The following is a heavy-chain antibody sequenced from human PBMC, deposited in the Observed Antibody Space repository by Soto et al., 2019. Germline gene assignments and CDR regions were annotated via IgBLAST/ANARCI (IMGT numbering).Heavy chain of an antibody. J-gene: IGHJ4*02. CDR1: GFTFSSYA. Sequence: EVQLLESGGGLVQPGESLRLSCAASGFTFSSYAMSWARQAPGKGLEWVSSIGVSSDAYYADSVNGRFTISRDNSRNTLYLHMTSLSAEDTALYYCAKNYFLDSWGQGTLVTVSS. CDR3: AKNYFLDS. CDR2: IGVSSDA. V-gene: IGHV3-23*01.